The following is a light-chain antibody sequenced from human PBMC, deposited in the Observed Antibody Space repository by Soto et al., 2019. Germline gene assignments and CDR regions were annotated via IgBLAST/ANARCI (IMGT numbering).Light chain of an antibody. V-gene: IGLV1-44*01. CDR2: SNN. CDR3: ATWDDSLNGVV. Sequence: QSVLTQPPSASGTPGQRVTISCSGSSSNIGSNTVNWYQQLPGTAPKLLIYSNNQRPPGVPDRFSGSKSGTSASLAISGLQSEDEADYYCATWDDSLNGVVFGGGTKLTV. CDR1: SSNIGSNT. J-gene: IGLJ2*01.